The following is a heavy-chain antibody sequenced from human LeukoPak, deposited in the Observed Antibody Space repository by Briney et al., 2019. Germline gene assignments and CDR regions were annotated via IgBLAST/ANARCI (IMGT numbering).Heavy chain of an antibody. CDR2: IYHSGST. Sequence: PSETLSLTCAVSGYSISRGYYRGWIRPPPGKGLEWIGRIYHSGSTYYNPSLKSRVTISVDTSKNQFSLKLSSVTAADTAVYYCARQPPLRYFDWFPRTYYFDYWGQGTLVTVSS. V-gene: IGHV4-38-2*01. D-gene: IGHD3-9*01. CDR3: ARQPPLRYFDWFPRTYYFDY. J-gene: IGHJ4*02. CDR1: GYSISRGYY.